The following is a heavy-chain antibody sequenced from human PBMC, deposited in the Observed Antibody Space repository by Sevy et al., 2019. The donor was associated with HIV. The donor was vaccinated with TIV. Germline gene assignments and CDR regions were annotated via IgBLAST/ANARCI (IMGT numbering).Heavy chain of an antibody. D-gene: IGHD6-13*01. CDR1: GFTFTYYG. CDR3: TKNTAAAGTGGFDY. J-gene: IGHJ4*02. V-gene: IGHV3-30*02. Sequence: GGSLRLSCRASGFTFTYYGMHWVRQAPGKGLEWVAFINYDGNAKYYVDSVKGRFTISRDNSKNMLLLLMDSLTTEDTALYYCTKNTAAAGTGGFDYWGQGTLVTVSS. CDR2: INYDGNAK.